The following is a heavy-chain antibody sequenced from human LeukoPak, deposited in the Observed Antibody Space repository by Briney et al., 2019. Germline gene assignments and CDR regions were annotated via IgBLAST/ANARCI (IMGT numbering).Heavy chain of an antibody. V-gene: IGHV1-69*04. Sequence: GASVKVSCKASGGTFSSYAISWVRQAPGQGLEWMGGIIPILGIANYAQKFQGRVTITADKSTSTAYMELSSLRSEDTAVYYCARDRSPHYYGSGSPLDYWGQGTLVTVSS. CDR1: GGTFSSYA. CDR3: ARDRSPHYYGSGSPLDY. CDR2: IIPILGIA. J-gene: IGHJ4*02. D-gene: IGHD3-10*01.